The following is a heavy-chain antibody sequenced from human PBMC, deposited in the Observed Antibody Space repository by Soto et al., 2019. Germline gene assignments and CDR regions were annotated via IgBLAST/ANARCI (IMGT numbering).Heavy chain of an antibody. CDR2: IYYGGTT. CDR1: VEPMTGGYY. CDR3: ARGWYYFDF. D-gene: IGHD2-15*01. V-gene: IGHV4-38-2*01. J-gene: IGHJ4*02. Sequence: LSLTCDVSVEPMTGGYYWGWIRQSPGKGLEWIGSIYYGGTTYYNPSLRSRLAISIDTSKNQFSLRLSSVTAADTALYYCARGWYYFDFWGQGTLVTVSS.